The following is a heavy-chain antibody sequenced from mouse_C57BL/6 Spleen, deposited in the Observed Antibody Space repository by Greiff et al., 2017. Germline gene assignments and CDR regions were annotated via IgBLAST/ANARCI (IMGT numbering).Heavy chain of an antibody. CDR1: GFTFSSYA. Sequence: EVMLVESGGGLVKPGGSLKLSCAASGFTFSSYAMSWVRQTPEKRLEWVATISDGGSYTYYPDNVKGRFTISRDNAKNNLYLQMSHLKSEDTAMYYCAREAAQATYFDYWGQGTTLTVSS. V-gene: IGHV5-4*01. CDR2: ISDGGSYT. D-gene: IGHD3-2*02. J-gene: IGHJ2*01. CDR3: AREAAQATYFDY.